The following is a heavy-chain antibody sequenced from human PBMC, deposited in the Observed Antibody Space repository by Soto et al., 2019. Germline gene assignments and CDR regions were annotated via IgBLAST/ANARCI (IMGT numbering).Heavy chain of an antibody. J-gene: IGHJ2*01. D-gene: IGHD2-15*01. CDR1: GFTFSSYA. Sequence: EVQLLESGGGLVQPGGSLRLSCAASGFTFSSYAMSWVRQAPGKGLEWVSAISGSGGSTYYADSVKGRFTISRDNSKNTLYLQMNSLRAEDTAVYYCAKDYCSGGSCYSSVDPADWYFDLWGRGTLVTVSS. V-gene: IGHV3-23*01. CDR3: AKDYCSGGSCYSSVDPADWYFDL. CDR2: ISGSGGST.